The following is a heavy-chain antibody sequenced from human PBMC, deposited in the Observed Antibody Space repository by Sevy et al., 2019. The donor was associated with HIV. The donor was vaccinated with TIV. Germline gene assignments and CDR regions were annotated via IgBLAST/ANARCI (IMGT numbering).Heavy chain of an antibody. Sequence: SETLSLTCTVSGDSISGYYLSWIRQPPGKGLQWIGYIYYNGRTNYNPSLKRRVTLSEDTSKNQFYLRLTSVTAADTAVYYCARAWSGYYYAMDVWGQGTTVTVSS. J-gene: IGHJ6*02. D-gene: IGHD3-3*01. V-gene: IGHV4-59*01. CDR3: ARAWSGYYYAMDV. CDR2: IYYNGRT. CDR1: GDSISGYY.